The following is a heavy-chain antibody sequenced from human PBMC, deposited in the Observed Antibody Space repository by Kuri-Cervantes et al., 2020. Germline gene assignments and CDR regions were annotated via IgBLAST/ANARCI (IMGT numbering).Heavy chain of an antibody. Sequence: SETLSLTCAISGDSVSSNRAVWHWIRQSPSRGLEWLGRTYYRSKWYNDYAVSVKSRITINPDTSKNQFSLQLNSVTPEDTAVYYCARWRNWFDPWGQGTLVTVSS. D-gene: IGHD5-12*01. J-gene: IGHJ5*02. V-gene: IGHV6-1*01. CDR2: TYYRSKWYN. CDR1: GDSVSSNRAV. CDR3: ARWRNWFDP.